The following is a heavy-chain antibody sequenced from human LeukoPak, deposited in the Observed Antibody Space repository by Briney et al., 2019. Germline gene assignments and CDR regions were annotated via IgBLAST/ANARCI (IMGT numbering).Heavy chain of an antibody. Sequence: GGSLRLSCAASGFTVSSNYMSWVRQALGKGLEWVSVIYSGGSTYYADSVKGRFTISRDNSKNTLYLQMNSLRAEDTAVYYCARDPGDYYPHWYFDLWGRGTLVTVSS. V-gene: IGHV3-53*01. CDR3: ARDPGDYYPHWYFDL. J-gene: IGHJ2*01. D-gene: IGHD3-10*01. CDR2: IYSGGST. CDR1: GFTVSSNY.